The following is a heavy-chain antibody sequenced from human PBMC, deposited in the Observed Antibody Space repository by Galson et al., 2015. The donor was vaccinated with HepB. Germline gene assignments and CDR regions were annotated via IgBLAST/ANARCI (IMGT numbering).Heavy chain of an antibody. CDR2: VDPEDGET. J-gene: IGHJ4*02. V-gene: IGHV1-69-2*01. CDR1: GYTFTDYY. D-gene: IGHD4-11*01. Sequence: VKVSCKVSGYTFTDYYMHWVQQAPGKGLEWMGLVDPEDGETIYAEKFQGRVTITADTSTDTAYMELSSLRSEDTAVYYCATADYSNYRGMGYWDQGTLVTVSS. CDR3: ATADYSNYRGMGY.